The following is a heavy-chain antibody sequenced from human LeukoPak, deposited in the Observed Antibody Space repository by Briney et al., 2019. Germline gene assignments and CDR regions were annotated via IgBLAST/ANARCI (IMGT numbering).Heavy chain of an antibody. CDR2: ISWNSGSI. J-gene: IGHJ4*02. Sequence: QTGGSLRLSCAASGFTFDDYAMHWVRQAPGKGLEWVSGISWNSGSIGYADSVKGRLTISRDNAKNSLYLQMNSLRAEDTALYYCAKDNTYGSGSYLFDYWGQGTLVTVSS. CDR1: GFTFDDYA. V-gene: IGHV3-9*01. CDR3: AKDNTYGSGSYLFDY. D-gene: IGHD3-10*01.